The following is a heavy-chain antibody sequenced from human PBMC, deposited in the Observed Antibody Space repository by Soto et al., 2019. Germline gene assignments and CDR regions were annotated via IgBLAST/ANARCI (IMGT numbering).Heavy chain of an antibody. J-gene: IGHJ4*02. Sequence: GASVKVSCKASGYTFTSYATHWVRQAPGQRLEWMGWINAGNGNTKYSQKFQGRVTITRDTSASTAYMELSSLRSEDTAVYYCARHGMDYYDSSGYYYSPYYFDYWGQGTLVTVSS. D-gene: IGHD3-22*01. CDR1: GYTFTSYA. V-gene: IGHV1-3*01. CDR3: ARHGMDYYDSSGYYYSPYYFDY. CDR2: INAGNGNT.